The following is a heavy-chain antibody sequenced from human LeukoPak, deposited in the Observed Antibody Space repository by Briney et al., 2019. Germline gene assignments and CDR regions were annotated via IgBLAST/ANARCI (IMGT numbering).Heavy chain of an antibody. J-gene: IGHJ4*02. Sequence: GGSLRLSCAASGFTFSSYAMSWVRQAPGKGLEWVSAISGSGGSTYYADSVKGRFTISRDNSKNTLYLQMNSLRAEDTAVYYCAKDQGSLVVEDIVVVPAAIIYWGQGTLVTVSS. CDR1: GFTFSSYA. CDR2: ISGSGGST. CDR3: AKDQGSLVVEDIVVVPAAIIY. D-gene: IGHD2-2*01. V-gene: IGHV3-23*01.